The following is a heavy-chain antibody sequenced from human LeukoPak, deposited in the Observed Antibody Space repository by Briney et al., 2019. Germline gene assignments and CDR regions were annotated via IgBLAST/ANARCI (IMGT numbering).Heavy chain of an antibody. CDR1: GGSISSSSYY. D-gene: IGHD2-15*01. Sequence: SETLSLTCTVSGGSISSSSYYWGWIRQPPGKGLGWIGSIYYSGSTYYNPSLKSRVTISVDTSKNQFSLKLSSVTAADTAVYYCARGRGFFVVVVAATYGRFDPWGQGTLVTVSS. CDR3: ARGRGFFVVVVAATYGRFDP. CDR2: IYYSGST. J-gene: IGHJ5*02. V-gene: IGHV4-39*07.